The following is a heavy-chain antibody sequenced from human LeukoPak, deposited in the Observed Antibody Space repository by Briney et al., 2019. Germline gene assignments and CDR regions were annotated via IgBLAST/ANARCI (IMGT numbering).Heavy chain of an antibody. V-gene: IGHV3-30-3*01. J-gene: IGHJ4*02. Sequence: GGSLRLSCVASGFTFSSYAMHWVRQAPGKGLEWVAVISYDGSNKYYADSVKGRFTISRDNSKNTLYLQMNSLRAEDTAVYYCAGYYYDSSGSFDYWGQGTLVTVSS. D-gene: IGHD3-22*01. CDR3: AGYYYDSSGSFDY. CDR1: GFTFSSYA. CDR2: ISYDGSNK.